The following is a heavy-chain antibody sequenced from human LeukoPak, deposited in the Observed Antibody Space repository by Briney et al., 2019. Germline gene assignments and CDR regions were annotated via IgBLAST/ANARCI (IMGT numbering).Heavy chain of an antibody. Sequence: GGSLRLSCAASGFTFSNYEMNWVRQAPGKGLEWVSYTSGSDTTYYADSVKGRFTVSRDNAKNSLYLQMNSLRAEDTAVYYCATVGGPMVRGVIIPQVFDHWGQGTLVTVSS. CDR1: GFTFSNYE. CDR2: TSGSDTT. V-gene: IGHV3-48*03. CDR3: ATVGGPMVRGVIIPQVFDH. J-gene: IGHJ4*02. D-gene: IGHD3-10*01.